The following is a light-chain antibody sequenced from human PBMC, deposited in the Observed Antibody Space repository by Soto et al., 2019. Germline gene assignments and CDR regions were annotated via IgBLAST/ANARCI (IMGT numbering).Light chain of an antibody. Sequence: IQMTQSPSTLSASVGDRVTITCRASQSISSWLAWYQQKPGKAPKLLIYDASNLESGVPSRFSGSGTGTAFTLTISRLQPDDFSTYYCQQYNSFSTFGQGTKLEIK. J-gene: IGKJ2*01. CDR1: QSISSW. CDR2: DAS. V-gene: IGKV1-5*01. CDR3: QQYNSFST.